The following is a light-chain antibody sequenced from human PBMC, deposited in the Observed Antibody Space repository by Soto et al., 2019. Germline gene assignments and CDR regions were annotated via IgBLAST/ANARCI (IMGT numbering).Light chain of an antibody. J-gene: IGLJ1*01. CDR1: SSDVGRYTY. Sequence: QSVLTQPRSVSGSPGQSVTISCTGSSSDVGRYTYVSWYQQHSGKAPKLMIYDVTKRPSGVPDRFSGSKSGNTASLTISGLQAEDEADYYCCSYAVTSTYVFGSGTKLTVL. CDR2: DVT. CDR3: CSYAVTSTYV. V-gene: IGLV2-11*01.